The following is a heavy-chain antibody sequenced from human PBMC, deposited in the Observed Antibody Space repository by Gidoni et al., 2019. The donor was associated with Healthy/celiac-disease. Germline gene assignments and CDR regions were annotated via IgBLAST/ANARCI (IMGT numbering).Heavy chain of an antibody. CDR2: INHSGST. Sequence: QVQLQQWGAGLLKPSETLSLTCAVYGGSFSGYYWSWIRQPPGKGLEWIGEINHSGSTNYNPSLKSRVTISVDTSKNQFSLKLSSVTAADTAVYYCARDDIVVVPAAQIYYYYGMDVWGQGTTVTVS. J-gene: IGHJ6*02. CDR3: ARDDIVVVPAAQIYYYYGMDV. D-gene: IGHD2-2*01. V-gene: IGHV4-34*01. CDR1: GGSFSGYY.